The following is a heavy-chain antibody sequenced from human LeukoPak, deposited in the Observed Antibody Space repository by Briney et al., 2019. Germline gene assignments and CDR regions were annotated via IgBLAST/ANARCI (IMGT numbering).Heavy chain of an antibody. V-gene: IGHV4-34*01. D-gene: IGHD3-10*01. CDR3: GRRNYYGSGSYYNY. CDR2: INHSGST. J-gene: IGHJ4*02. CDR1: GGSFSGYY. Sequence: SETLSLTCAVYGGSFSGYYWSWIRQPPGKGLEWIGEINHSGSTNYNPSLKSRVTISVDTSKNQFSLKLSSVTAADTAVYYCGRRNYYGSGSYYNYWGQGTLVTVYS.